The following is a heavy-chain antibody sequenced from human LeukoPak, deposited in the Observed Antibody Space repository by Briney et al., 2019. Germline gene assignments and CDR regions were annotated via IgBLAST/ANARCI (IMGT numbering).Heavy chain of an antibody. J-gene: IGHJ1*01. CDR2: IYSSGST. CDR1: GGSISSSYYY. CDR3: ARGGVRRYCSSTSCYQAEYFQH. D-gene: IGHD2-2*01. V-gene: IGHV4-39*07. Sequence: MTSETLSLTCTVSGGSISSSYYYWGWIRQPPGKGLEWIGSIYSSGSTCYNPSLKSRVTISVDTSKNQFSLKLSSVTAADTAVYYYARGGVRRYCSSTSCYQAEYFQHWGQGTLVTVSS.